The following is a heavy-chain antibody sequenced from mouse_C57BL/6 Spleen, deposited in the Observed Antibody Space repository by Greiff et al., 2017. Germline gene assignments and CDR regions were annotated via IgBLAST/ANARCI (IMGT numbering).Heavy chain of an antibody. D-gene: IGHD3-2*02. Sequence: QVQLQQSGAELVKPGASVKISCKASGYAFSSYWMNWVKQRPGKGLEWIGQIYPGDGDTNYNGKFKGKATLTADKSSSTAYMQLSSLTSEDSAVYFCAIDSSGLYAMDYWGQGTSVTVSS. CDR1: GYAFSSYW. J-gene: IGHJ4*01. CDR2: IYPGDGDT. CDR3: AIDSSGLYAMDY. V-gene: IGHV1-80*01.